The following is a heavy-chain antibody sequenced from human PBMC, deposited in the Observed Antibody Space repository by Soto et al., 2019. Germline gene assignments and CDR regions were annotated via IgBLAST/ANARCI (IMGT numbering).Heavy chain of an antibody. Sequence: GGSLRLSCAASGFTFSSYSMNWVRQAPGKGLEWVSYISSSSSTIYYADSVKGRFTISRDNAKNSLYLQMNSLRDEDTAVYYCARRYRVRGWDYYGMDVWGQGTTVTVSS. V-gene: IGHV3-48*02. CDR1: GFTFSSYS. J-gene: IGHJ6*02. D-gene: IGHD1-26*01. CDR3: ARRYRVRGWDYYGMDV. CDR2: ISSSSSTI.